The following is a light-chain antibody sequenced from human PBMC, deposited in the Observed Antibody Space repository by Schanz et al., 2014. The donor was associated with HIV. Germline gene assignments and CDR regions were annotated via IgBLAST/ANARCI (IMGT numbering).Light chain of an antibody. V-gene: IGKV1-5*03. Sequence: DIQMTQSPSTLSASVGDRVTITCRASQTIYSWLAWYQQKPGRAPNLLIYQASTLETGVPSRFSGSGSGTEFTLTISSLQPDDFATYYCQQSNTFPYTFGQGTTLEIK. CDR3: QQSNTFPYT. CDR1: QTIYSW. J-gene: IGKJ2*01. CDR2: QAS.